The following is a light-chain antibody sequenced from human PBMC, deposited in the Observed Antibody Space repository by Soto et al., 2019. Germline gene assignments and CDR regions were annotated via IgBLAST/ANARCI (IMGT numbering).Light chain of an antibody. Sequence: PGERATLSCRASESISSSYLAWYQQKPGQAPRLLIYGASSGATGIPDRFSGSGSGTDFTLTISRLEPEDFAVYYCQQYGSSLPVTFGGGTKVEIK. CDR1: ESISSSY. CDR3: QQYGSSLPVT. V-gene: IGKV3-20*01. CDR2: GAS. J-gene: IGKJ4*01.